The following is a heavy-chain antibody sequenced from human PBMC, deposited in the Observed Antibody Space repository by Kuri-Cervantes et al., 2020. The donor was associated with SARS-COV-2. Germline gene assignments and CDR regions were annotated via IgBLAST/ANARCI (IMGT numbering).Heavy chain of an antibody. Sequence: ASVKVSCKASGYTFTSYGISWVRQAPGQGLEWMGWISAYNGNTNYAQKLQGRVTMTTDTSTNTAYMELRDLRSDDTAVYYCARDTRVGMARDPSVPVDGLGLAWKHHLDSWGQGTLVTVSS. CDR1: GYTFTSYG. CDR3: ARDTRVGMARDPSVPVDGLGLAWKHHLDS. J-gene: IGHJ4*02. CDR2: ISAYNGNT. V-gene: IGHV1-18*01. D-gene: IGHD6-19*01.